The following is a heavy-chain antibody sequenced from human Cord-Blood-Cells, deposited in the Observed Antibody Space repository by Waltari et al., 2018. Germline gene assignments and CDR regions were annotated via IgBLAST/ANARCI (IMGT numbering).Heavy chain of an antibody. Sequence: GFTFSSYSMNWVRQAPGKGLEWVSSISSSSSYIYYADSVKGRFTISRDNAKNSLYLQMNSLRAEDTAVYYCARTSYDYVWGSYRSGNWFDPWGLGTLVTVSS. CDR3: ARTSYDYVWGSYRSGNWFDP. CDR2: ISSSSSYI. J-gene: IGHJ5*02. CDR1: GFTFSSYS. D-gene: IGHD3-16*02. V-gene: IGHV3-21*01.